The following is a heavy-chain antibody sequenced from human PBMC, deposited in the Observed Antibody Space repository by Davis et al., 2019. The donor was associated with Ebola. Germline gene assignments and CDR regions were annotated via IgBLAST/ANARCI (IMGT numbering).Heavy chain of an antibody. CDR2: INHSGST. J-gene: IGHJ6*02. CDR1: GWSFSGYY. CDR3: ARAGYCCGYLVLTDGMDV. D-gene: IGHD5-18*01. V-gene: IGHV4-34*01. Sequence: SETLSLTCAAYGWSFSGYYWSWIRQPPGKGLEWIGEINHSGSTNYNPSLKSRVTITVDTSKNQFSLKLSSVTAADTAVYYCARAGYCCGYLVLTDGMDVWGQGTTVTVSS.